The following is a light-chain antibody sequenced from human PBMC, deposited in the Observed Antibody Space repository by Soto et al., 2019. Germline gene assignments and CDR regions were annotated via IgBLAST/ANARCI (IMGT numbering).Light chain of an antibody. CDR2: GDV. Sequence: QSVLTQPPSASGTPGQRFTISCSGSTSNIGRNSVYWYQQLPGTAPKLVMYGDVQRPSGVPDRFSGSKSGTSASLAISGLRSEDEADYYCCSYAGGYTHAVFGGGTKLTVL. CDR3: CSYAGGYTHAV. CDR1: TSNIGRNS. V-gene: IGLV1-47*02. J-gene: IGLJ2*01.